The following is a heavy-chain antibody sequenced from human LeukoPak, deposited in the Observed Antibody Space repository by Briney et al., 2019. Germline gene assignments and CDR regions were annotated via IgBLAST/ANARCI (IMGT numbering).Heavy chain of an antibody. CDR1: GYTFTSYY. V-gene: IGHV1-2*02. Sequence: ASVKVSCKASGYTFTSYYMHWVRRAPGQGLEWMGWINPNSGGTNYAQKFQGRVTMTRDTSISTAYMELSRLRSDDTAVYYCARDQGYCSSTSCRDYWGQGTLVTVSS. CDR3: ARDQGYCSSTSCRDY. J-gene: IGHJ4*02. CDR2: INPNSGGT. D-gene: IGHD2-2*01.